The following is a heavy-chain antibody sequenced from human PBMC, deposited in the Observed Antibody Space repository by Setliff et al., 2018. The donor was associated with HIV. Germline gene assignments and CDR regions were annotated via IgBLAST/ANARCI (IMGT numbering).Heavy chain of an antibody. CDR1: GGSISSGGYY. Sequence: SEILSLTCAVSGGSISSGGYYWSWIRQPPGKGLEWIGEINHSGSTIYDPSLRSRVTMSVDTSKNQFSVKLNSVTAADTAVYFCAGWGAGYNSYDSWGQGSLVTVSS. CDR2: INHSGST. J-gene: IGHJ4*02. V-gene: IGHV4-61*08. CDR3: AGWGAGYNSYDS. D-gene: IGHD5-12*01.